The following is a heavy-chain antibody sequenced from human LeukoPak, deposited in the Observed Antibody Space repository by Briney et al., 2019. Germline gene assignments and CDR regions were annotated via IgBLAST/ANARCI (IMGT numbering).Heavy chain of an antibody. CDR2: IYTSGST. CDR3: ARGGSSTSPALEFDP. J-gene: IGHJ5*02. CDR1: GGSISSYY. D-gene: IGHD2-2*01. Sequence: PSETLSLTCTVSGGSISSYYWSWIRQPPGKGLEWIGYIYTSGSTNYNPSLKSRVTISVDTSKNQFSLKLCSVTAADTAVYYCARGGSSTSPALEFDPWGQGTLVTVSS. V-gene: IGHV4-4*09.